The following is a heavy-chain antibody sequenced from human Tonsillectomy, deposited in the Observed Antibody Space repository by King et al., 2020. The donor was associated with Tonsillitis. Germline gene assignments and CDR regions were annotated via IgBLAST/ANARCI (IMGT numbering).Heavy chain of an antibody. CDR1: GFTFTVSA. J-gene: IGHJ6*02. V-gene: IGHV3-49*01. CDR2: IISKAYGATT. Sequence: EVQLVESGGGLVQPGRSLRVSCTASGFTFTVSAVKWLRQALGGGLEWVGLIISKAYGATTAYTASVKGRLTISRDDSTSIAYLQMISLKTEDTTIYYSSRGHLEDVGSDSMMDGGGERTTVTLS. D-gene: IGHD3-3*01. CDR3: SRGHLEDVGSDSMMDG.